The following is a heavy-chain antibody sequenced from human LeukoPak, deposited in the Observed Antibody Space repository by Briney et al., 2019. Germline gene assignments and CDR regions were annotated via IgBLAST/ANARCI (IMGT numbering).Heavy chain of an antibody. Sequence: GGSLRLSCAASGFTFSSYWMHWVRQAPGKGLVWVSRINSDGSSTSYADSVKGRFTIFRDNAKNTLYLQMNSLRAEDTAVYYCARDLPDSYGPEGNWYFDLWGRGTLVTVSS. CDR1: GFTFSSYW. D-gene: IGHD5-18*01. CDR2: INSDGSST. V-gene: IGHV3-74*01. J-gene: IGHJ2*01. CDR3: ARDLPDSYGPEGNWYFDL.